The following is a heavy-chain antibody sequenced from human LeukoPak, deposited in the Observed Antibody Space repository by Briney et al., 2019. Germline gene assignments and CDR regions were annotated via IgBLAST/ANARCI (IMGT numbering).Heavy chain of an antibody. CDR2: IYHSGST. J-gene: IGHJ4*02. Sequence: SETLSLTCTVSGYSISSGYYWGWIRQPPGKGLEWIGSIYHSGSTYYNPSLKSRVTISVDTSKNQFSLKLSSVTAADTAVYYCAREASAWDTYWGQGTLVTVSS. D-gene: IGHD5-18*01. CDR1: GYSISSGYY. CDR3: AREASAWDTY. V-gene: IGHV4-38-2*02.